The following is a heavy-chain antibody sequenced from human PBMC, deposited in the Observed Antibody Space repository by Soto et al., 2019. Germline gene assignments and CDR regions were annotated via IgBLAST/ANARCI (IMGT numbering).Heavy chain of an antibody. D-gene: IGHD4-17*01. Sequence: QVQLVQSGAEVKKPGSSVKVSCKASGGTFSSYASSWVRQAPGQGLDWMVGIIPIFGSATYAQKFQGRVTITADESTSTAYMELSSLRAEDTAVYYCARNARPGLTTVTTENYYYYGMAVWGQGTTVTVSS. CDR2: IIPIFGSA. CDR1: GGTFSSYA. V-gene: IGHV1-69*01. J-gene: IGHJ6*02. CDR3: ARNARPGLTTVTTENYYYYGMAV.